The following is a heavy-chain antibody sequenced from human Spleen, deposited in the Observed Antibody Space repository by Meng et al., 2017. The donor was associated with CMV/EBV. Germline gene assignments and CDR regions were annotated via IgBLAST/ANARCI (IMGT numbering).Heavy chain of an antibody. Sequence: GESLKISCAASGFIFSSYAMSWVRQAPGKGLEWVSVICPDGTHYAGFVKGRFTISRDDSKNIVYLQMNSLGVEDTALYYCVVGHDSRKVAYWGQGTLVTVSS. CDR3: VVGHDSRKVAY. CDR1: GFIFSSYA. CDR2: ICPDGT. D-gene: IGHD2-15*01. V-gene: IGHV3-23*03. J-gene: IGHJ4*02.